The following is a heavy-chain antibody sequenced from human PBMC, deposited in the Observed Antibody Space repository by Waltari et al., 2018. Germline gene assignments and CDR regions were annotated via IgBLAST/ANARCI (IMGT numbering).Heavy chain of an antibody. V-gene: IGHV4-4*02. CDR2: IHGSGKT. CDR3: ARDRGRGLYLDS. J-gene: IGHJ4*02. Sequence: QLRLQQSGPGLVKPSESLSLTCGVSGDSVSNYYWWSWVRQSPGKGLEWIGQIHGSGKTNYNPSLESRVTVSMDTSNNQFSLKLTSPTAADTAVYYCARDRGRGLYLDSWGQGTLVTVSP. CDR1: GDSVSNYYW. D-gene: IGHD1-26*01.